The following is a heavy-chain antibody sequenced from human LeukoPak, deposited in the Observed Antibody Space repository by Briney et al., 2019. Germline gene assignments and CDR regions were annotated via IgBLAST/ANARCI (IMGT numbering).Heavy chain of an antibody. V-gene: IGHV4-61*02. D-gene: IGHD2-21*02. CDR1: GGSISSGSYY. Sequence: SETLSLTCTVSGGSISSGSYYWSWIRQPAGKGLEWIGRIYTSGSTNYNPSLKSRVTISVGTSKNQFSLKLSSVTAADTAVYYCARGGGDCGGDCYRYYYYYMDVWGKGTTVTVSS. CDR3: ARGGGDCGGDCYRYYYYYMDV. J-gene: IGHJ6*03. CDR2: IYTSGST.